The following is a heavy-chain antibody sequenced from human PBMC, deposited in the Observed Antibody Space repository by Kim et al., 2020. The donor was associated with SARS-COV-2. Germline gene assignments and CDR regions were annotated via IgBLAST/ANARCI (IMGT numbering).Heavy chain of an antibody. D-gene: IGHD3-10*01. CDR2: ISGNSNTI. CDR1: GFTFSDSS. Sequence: GGSLRLSCAASGFTFSDSSMNWVRQAPGKGLQWVSYISGNSNTIYYADSVRGRFTITRANAKNKLYLHLNSMRDEDTELYYCVRDLNRNEGHYWGQGTLV. J-gene: IGHJ4*02. V-gene: IGHV3-48*02. CDR3: VRDLNRNEGHY.